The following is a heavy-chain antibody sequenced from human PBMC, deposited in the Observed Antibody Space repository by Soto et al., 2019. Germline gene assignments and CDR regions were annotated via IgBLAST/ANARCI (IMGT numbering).Heavy chain of an antibody. V-gene: IGHV1-3*01. D-gene: IGHD2-21*02. Sequence: ASVKVSCKASGYTFASYAMHWVRQAPGQRLEWMGWINAGNGNTKYSQKFQGRVTITRDTSASTAYMELSSLRSEDTAVYYCARSIVVVTALDYWGQGTLVTVSS. CDR3: ARSIVVVTALDY. CDR1: GYTFASYA. J-gene: IGHJ4*02. CDR2: INAGNGNT.